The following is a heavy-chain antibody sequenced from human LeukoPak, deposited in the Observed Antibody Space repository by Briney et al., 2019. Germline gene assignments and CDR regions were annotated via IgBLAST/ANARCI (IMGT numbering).Heavy chain of an antibody. CDR3: AKEGYSGYDFDY. J-gene: IGHJ4*02. V-gene: IGHV3-9*01. D-gene: IGHD5-12*01. Sequence: GGSLRLSCGASGFTFDDYAMHWVRQAPGKGLEWVSGISWNSGSIGYADSVKGRFTISRDNAKNSLYLQMNSLRAEDTALYYCAKEGYSGYDFDYWGQGTLVTVSS. CDR1: GFTFDDYA. CDR2: ISWNSGSI.